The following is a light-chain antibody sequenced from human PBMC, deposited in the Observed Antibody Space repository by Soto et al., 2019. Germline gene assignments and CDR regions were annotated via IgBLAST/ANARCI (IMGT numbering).Light chain of an antibody. Sequence: GDRVTITCRASQGISNYLAWYQQKPGKVPKLLIYAASTLQSGVPSRFSSSGSGTDFTLTISSLQPEDVATYYCQKYKSAPRTFGQGTKVEIK. CDR3: QKYKSAPRT. V-gene: IGKV1-27*01. CDR2: AAS. CDR1: QGISNY. J-gene: IGKJ1*01.